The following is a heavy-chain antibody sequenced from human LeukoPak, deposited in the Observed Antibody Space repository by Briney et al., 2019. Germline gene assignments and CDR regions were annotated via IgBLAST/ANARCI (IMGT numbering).Heavy chain of an antibody. Sequence: SETLSLTCTVSGGSINSHYWSWIRQSPGKGLEWIGDIYYGGSTKYNPSLKSRVTISVDTPKNDLSLRLTSVLAADTAIYYCVRRDNTGWNYFDCWGQGILVTVSS. D-gene: IGHD6-19*01. CDR3: VRRDNTGWNYFDC. J-gene: IGHJ4*02. CDR1: GGSINSHY. V-gene: IGHV4-59*08. CDR2: IYYGGST.